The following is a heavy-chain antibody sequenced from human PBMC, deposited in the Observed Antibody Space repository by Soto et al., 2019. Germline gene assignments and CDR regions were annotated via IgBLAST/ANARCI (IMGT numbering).Heavy chain of an antibody. V-gene: IGHV1-3*01. CDR1: GYTFTSYA. J-gene: IGHJ6*02. D-gene: IGHD1-26*01. Sequence: QVQLVQSGAEVKKPGASVQVSCKASGYTFTSYALHWVRQARGERPEWMGWINAANGDTKYSTKFQGRVTITRDTSASTGYMELSSLRSEDTAVYYCGRSVVGATGEILYNSMDVWGQGTTVTVSS. CDR2: INAANGDT. CDR3: GRSVVGATGEILYNSMDV.